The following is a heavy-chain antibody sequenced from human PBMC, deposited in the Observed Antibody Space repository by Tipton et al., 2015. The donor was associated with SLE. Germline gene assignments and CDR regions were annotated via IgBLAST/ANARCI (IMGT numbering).Heavy chain of an antibody. Sequence: TLSLTCTVSGFSIRSGYYWGWVRQPPGMGLDWIGATYHSGSSYYNPSLKSRVTISVDTSKNQFSLRLSSVTAADTAMYYCARRAGGYQYYYGMDVWGQGTPITVSS. D-gene: IGHD5-12*01. CDR3: ARRAGGYQYYYGMDV. J-gene: IGHJ6*02. V-gene: IGHV4-38-2*02. CDR1: GFSIRSGYY. CDR2: TYHSGSS.